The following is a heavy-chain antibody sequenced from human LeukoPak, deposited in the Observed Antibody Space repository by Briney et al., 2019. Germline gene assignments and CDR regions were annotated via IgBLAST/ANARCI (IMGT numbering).Heavy chain of an antibody. D-gene: IGHD6-13*01. CDR2: IYYSGST. Sequence: PSDPLSLTCSPCGGSNSSYHWSWIRQPPGKGLEWIGYIYYSGSTVYNPSLKSRVTILVDTSKNQFSLKLNSVTAADTAVYYCARDRGAAAGSPYYYFDYWGQGTLVTVSS. V-gene: IGHV4-59*01. CDR3: ARDRGAAAGSPYYYFDY. CDR1: GGSNSSYH. J-gene: IGHJ4*02.